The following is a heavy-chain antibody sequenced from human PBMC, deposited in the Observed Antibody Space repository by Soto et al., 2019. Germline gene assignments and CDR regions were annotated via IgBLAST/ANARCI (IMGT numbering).Heavy chain of an antibody. CDR2: FDPEDGET. V-gene: IGHV1-24*01. D-gene: IGHD6-13*01. CDR1: GYTLTELS. J-gene: IGHJ6*02. CDR3: ATRAAAGIVGYYGMDV. Sequence: ASVKVSCQVSGYTLTELSMHWVRQAPGKGLEWMGGFDPEDGETIYAQKFQGRVTMTEDTSTDTAYMELSSLRSEDTAVYYCATRAAAGIVGYYGMDVWGQGTTVTVSS.